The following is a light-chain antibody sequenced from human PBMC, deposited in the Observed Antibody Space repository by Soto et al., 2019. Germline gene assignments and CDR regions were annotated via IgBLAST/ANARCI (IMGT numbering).Light chain of an antibody. J-gene: IGLJ1*01. Sequence: QSALTQPDSVSGSPGQSITISCTGTNSDVGGYNYVSWHQQHPGRAPKLIIYEVNNRPSGVSNRFSGSKSGNTASLTISGLHPEDEADYYCSSYRSSSTEVFGTGTKLTVL. CDR2: EVN. CDR3: SSYRSSSTEV. V-gene: IGLV2-14*01. CDR1: NSDVGGYNY.